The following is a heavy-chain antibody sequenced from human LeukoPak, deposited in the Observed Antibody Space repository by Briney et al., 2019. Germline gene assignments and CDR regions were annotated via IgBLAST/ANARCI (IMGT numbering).Heavy chain of an antibody. D-gene: IGHD3-10*01. V-gene: IGHV1-2*02. J-gene: IGHJ4*02. CDR1: XYSFTNYY. CDR2: FHPNCGGT. Sequence: ASVTVSCKXSXYSFTNYYLYWGRQAPGQGPEWKGLFHPNCGGTNYAWHFRRRVTIAMHTSISTSYMYLNSLISDDTAVYFFARAHGSGRYHLFLFWGQGTLVTVSS. CDR3: ARAHGSGRYHLFLF.